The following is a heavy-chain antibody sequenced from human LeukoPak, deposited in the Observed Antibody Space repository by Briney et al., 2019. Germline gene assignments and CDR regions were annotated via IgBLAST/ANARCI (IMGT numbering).Heavy chain of an antibody. CDR2: INHSGST. Sequence: PSETLSLTCAVYGGSFSGYYWSWIRQPPGKGLEWIGEINHSGSTNYNPSLKSRVTISVDTSKNQFSLKLSSVTAADTAVYYCARGRGYYDILTGYFPFGYWGRGTLVTVSS. J-gene: IGHJ4*02. D-gene: IGHD3-9*01. CDR1: GGSFSGYY. CDR3: ARGRGYYDILTGYFPFGY. V-gene: IGHV4-34*01.